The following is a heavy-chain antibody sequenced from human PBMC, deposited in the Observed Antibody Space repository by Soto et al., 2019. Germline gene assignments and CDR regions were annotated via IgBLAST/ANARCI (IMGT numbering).Heavy chain of an antibody. V-gene: IGHV3-53*01. CDR1: GFTVSSNY. CDR2: IYSGGST. Sequence: LRLSCAASGFTVSSNYMSWVRQAPGKGLEWVSVIYSGGSTYYADSVKGRFTISRDNSKNTLYLQMNSLRAEDTAVYYCARDRASPYDYYYYYGMDVWGQGTTVTVSS. CDR3: ARDRASPYDYYYYYGMDV. J-gene: IGHJ6*02. D-gene: IGHD4-17*01.